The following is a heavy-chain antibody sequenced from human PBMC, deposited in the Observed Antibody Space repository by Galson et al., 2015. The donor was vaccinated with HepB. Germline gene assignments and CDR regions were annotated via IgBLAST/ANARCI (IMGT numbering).Heavy chain of an antibody. CDR2: IYSSGGT. CDR3: ARGGAIPGTIYGFDI. D-gene: IGHD1-14*01. CDR1: GFTVSGNY. Sequence: SLRLSCAASGFTVSGNYMSWVRQAPGKGLEWVSVIYSSGGTNLPDSVKGRFTISRDNAKNTLYLQMNSLRAEDTALYYCARGGAIPGTIYGFDIWGQGTMVTVSS. V-gene: IGHV3-53*01. J-gene: IGHJ3*02.